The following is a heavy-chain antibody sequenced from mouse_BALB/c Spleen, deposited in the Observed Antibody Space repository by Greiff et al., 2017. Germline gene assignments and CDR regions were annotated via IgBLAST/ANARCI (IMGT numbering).Heavy chain of an antibody. CDR3: ARGGGYGNYRNYVDY. CDR2: ISSGGST. V-gene: IGHV5-6-5*01. J-gene: IGHJ2*01. Sequence: DVMVVESGGGLVKPGGSLKLSCAASGFTFSSYAMSWVRQTPEKRLEWVASISSGGSTYYPDSVKGRFTISSDNARNTLYLQMSSLRSEDTAMYYCARGGGYGNYRNYVDYWGQGTTLTVSS. CDR1: GFTFSSYA. D-gene: IGHD2-10*02.